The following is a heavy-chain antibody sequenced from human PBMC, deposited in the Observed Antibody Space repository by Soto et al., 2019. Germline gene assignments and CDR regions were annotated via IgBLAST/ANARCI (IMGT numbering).Heavy chain of an antibody. J-gene: IGHJ3*02. V-gene: IGHV3-74*01. CDR3: ASPFEGGWYSSSSGAFDI. D-gene: IGHD6-6*01. Sequence: PGGSLRLSCAASGFTFSSYWMHWVRQAPGKGLVWVSRINSDGSSTSYADSVKGRFTISRDNAKNTLYLQMNSLRAEDTAVYYCASPFEGGWYSSSSGAFDIWGQGTMVTVSS. CDR2: INSDGSST. CDR1: GFTFSSYW.